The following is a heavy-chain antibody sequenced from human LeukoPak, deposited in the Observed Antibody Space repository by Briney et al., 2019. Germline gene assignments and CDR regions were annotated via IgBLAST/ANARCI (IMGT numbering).Heavy chain of an antibody. Sequence: PGGSLRLSCTASGFTFSGAWMTWVRQAPGKGLEWVANIREDGTEKNYVDSVKGRFTISRDNAKNSLFLQMSNLRDDDTAVYYCARAGSSSWYDYYYYMDVWGKGTTVTISS. CDR3: ARAGSSSWYDYYYYMDV. CDR2: IREDGTEK. V-gene: IGHV3-7*01. J-gene: IGHJ6*03. D-gene: IGHD6-13*01. CDR1: GFTFSGAW.